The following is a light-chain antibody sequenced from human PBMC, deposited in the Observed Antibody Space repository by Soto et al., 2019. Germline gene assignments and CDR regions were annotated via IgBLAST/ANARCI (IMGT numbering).Light chain of an antibody. CDR1: SSDVGGYNY. J-gene: IGLJ2*01. V-gene: IGLV2-11*01. Sequence: QSVLTQPRSVSGSPGQSVTLSCTGTSSDVGGYNYVSWYQQHPGKAPKVMIYDVGKRPSGVPDRFSGSKSGNTASLTISGLQAEDEADYYCWSYAGSSVVFGGGTKLTVL. CDR2: DVG. CDR3: WSYAGSSVV.